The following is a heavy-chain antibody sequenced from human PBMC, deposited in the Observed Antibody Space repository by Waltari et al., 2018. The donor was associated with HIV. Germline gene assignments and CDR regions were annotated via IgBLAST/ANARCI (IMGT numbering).Heavy chain of an antibody. D-gene: IGHD3-10*01. V-gene: IGHV4-34*02. J-gene: IGHJ4*02. CDR1: GGSSSNSY. Sequence: QVQLQQWGTGLLKPSETLSLTCAVHGGSSSNSYWSWIRQPPGTGLEWIAEINHSGRTNYNQSLKSRLTISVDTSKTQFSVKLTSVTAADTAVYFCARGQYGPGSREDYCGQGTLVTVAS. CDR3: ARGQYGPGSREDY. CDR2: INHSGRT.